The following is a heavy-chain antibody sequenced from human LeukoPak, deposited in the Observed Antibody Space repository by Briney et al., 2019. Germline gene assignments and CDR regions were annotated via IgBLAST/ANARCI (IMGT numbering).Heavy chain of an antibody. Sequence: PGGSLRLSCAVSGFTFSSYAMHWVRQAPGKGLEWVGVISYDVSNKCYADSVKGRFTISRANSKNTLYLQMNRLITEDTAVYYCARFVRSGYYYYFDYWGQGTLVTVSS. V-gene: IGHV3-30*04. CDR1: GFTFSSYA. J-gene: IGHJ4*02. CDR3: ARFVRSGYYYYFDY. CDR2: ISYDVSNK. D-gene: IGHD3-22*01.